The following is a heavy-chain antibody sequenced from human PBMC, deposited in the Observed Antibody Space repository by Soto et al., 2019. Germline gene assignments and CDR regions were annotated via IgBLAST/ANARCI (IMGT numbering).Heavy chain of an antibody. J-gene: IGHJ2*01. V-gene: IGHV4-59*08. CDR2: VYYSGST. CDR1: GGSISSYY. Sequence: QVQLQESGPGLVKPSETLSLTCTVSGGSISSYYWSWIRQPPGKGLEWIGYVYYSGSTNYTPSLKHRVTIPVDTAKNQSSLKRSSVAAADTAVYYCARLRGMVRAKWSSDIWGRGTLVTVSS. CDR3: ARLRGMVRAKWSSDI. D-gene: IGHD3-10*01.